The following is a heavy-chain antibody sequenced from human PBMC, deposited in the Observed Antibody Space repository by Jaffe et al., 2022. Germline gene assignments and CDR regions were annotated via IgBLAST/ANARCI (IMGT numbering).Heavy chain of an antibody. CDR2: IDTSGSTI. J-gene: IGHJ4*02. Sequence: EVQLVESGGTLVQPAGSLRLSCAVSGFTFRSYEMNWVRQAPGKGLEWVSYIDTSGSTIYYADSVKGRFTISRDNAKNSLYLQMNSLRAEDTAIYYCARGRGYCSGGSCYSDYWGQGTLVTVSS. CDR1: GFTFRSYE. D-gene: IGHD2-15*01. CDR3: ARGRGYCSGGSCYSDY. V-gene: IGHV3-48*03.